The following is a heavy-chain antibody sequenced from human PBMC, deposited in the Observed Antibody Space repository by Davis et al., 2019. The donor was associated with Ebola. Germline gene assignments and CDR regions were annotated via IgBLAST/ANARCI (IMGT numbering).Heavy chain of an antibody. Sequence: SQTLSLTCAVSGGSFSAYYWSWVRQPPGKGLEWIGQITHRGNTNYNPALKSRVTMSIGASNKRFSLQLTSVTAADTAVYYCARRYSGRYSYFYGMDVWGKGTTVTVSS. J-gene: IGHJ6*04. D-gene: IGHD1-26*01. V-gene: IGHV4-34*01. CDR3: ARRYSGRYSYFYGMDV. CDR1: GGSFSAYY. CDR2: ITHRGNT.